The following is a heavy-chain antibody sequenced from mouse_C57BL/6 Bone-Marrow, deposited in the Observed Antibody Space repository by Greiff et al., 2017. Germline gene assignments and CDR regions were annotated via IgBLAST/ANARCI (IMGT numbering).Heavy chain of an antibody. Sequence: EVQLQQSGPELVKPGASVKISCKASGYTFTDYYMNWVKQSHGKSLEWIGDIHPNNGGTSYNQKFKGKATLTVDKSSSTAYMGLRSLPSEDSAVYYCARSRGRDFDYWGQGTTLTVSS. CDR1: GYTFTDYY. CDR2: IHPNNGGT. J-gene: IGHJ2*01. V-gene: IGHV1-26*01. CDR3: ARSRGRDFDY. D-gene: IGHD3-1*01.